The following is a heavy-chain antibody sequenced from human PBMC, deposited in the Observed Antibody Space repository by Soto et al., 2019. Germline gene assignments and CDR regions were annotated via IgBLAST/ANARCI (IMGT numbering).Heavy chain of an antibody. CDR1: GGTFSTST. CDR2: FIPFLGIA. Sequence: QVQLVQSGAEVKKPGSSVKVSCKASGGTFSTSTISWVRQAPGQGLEWMGRFIPFLGIANYAQKFQGRVTITADKSTNRVYMELNSLRSEDTAVYYCARDTTPDYGDYPLDYYYMDVWGTGTTVTVSS. D-gene: IGHD4-17*01. CDR3: ARDTTPDYGDYPLDYYYMDV. V-gene: IGHV1-69*08. J-gene: IGHJ6*03.